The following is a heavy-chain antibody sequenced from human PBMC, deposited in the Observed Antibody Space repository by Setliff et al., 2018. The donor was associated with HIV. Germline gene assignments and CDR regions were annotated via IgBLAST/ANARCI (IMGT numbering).Heavy chain of an antibody. V-gene: IGHV1-69*05. CDR1: GNTFSSYG. J-gene: IGHJ4*02. CDR3: AKSRSVRLSSSWSHFDY. D-gene: IGHD6-13*01. CDR2: TTPLLGTT. Sequence: GASVKVSCKASGNTFSSYGITWVRQAPGQGLEWMGGTTPLLGTTNYAQKFQGRVTITTDEPTNTVYMELSGLRSEDTAVYYCAKSRSVRLSSSWSHFDYWGQGTLVTVSS.